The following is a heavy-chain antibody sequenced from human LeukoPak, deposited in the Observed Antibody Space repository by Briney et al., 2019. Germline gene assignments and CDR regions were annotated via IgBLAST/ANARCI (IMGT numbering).Heavy chain of an antibody. D-gene: IGHD3-10*01. CDR2: INPGDSGT. Sequence: GESLKISCQASGYSFTSSWIGWARQMPGKGLEWMAIINPGDSGTRYSPSFQGQVTISADKSISTVYLQWGSLKASDTAMYYCARQPGAGWFDPWGQGTLVTVSS. V-gene: IGHV5-51*01. CDR1: GYSFTSSW. CDR3: ARQPGAGWFDP. J-gene: IGHJ5*02.